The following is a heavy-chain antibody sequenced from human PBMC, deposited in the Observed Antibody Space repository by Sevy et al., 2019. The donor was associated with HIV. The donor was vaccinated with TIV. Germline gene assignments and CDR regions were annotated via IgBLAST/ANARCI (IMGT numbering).Heavy chain of an antibody. CDR1: GDSVSSNRAS. Sequence: SQTISLTGVISGDSVSSNRASWNWIRQSPSRGLEWLGGTYYRSKWYTDYAVSVKSRRTINPDTSRNQVSLQLNSVTPEDSAVYYCTRGAHSLDYWGQGTLVTVSS. D-gene: IGHD2-15*01. CDR3: TRGAHSLDY. V-gene: IGHV6-1*01. CDR2: TYYRSKWYT. J-gene: IGHJ4*02.